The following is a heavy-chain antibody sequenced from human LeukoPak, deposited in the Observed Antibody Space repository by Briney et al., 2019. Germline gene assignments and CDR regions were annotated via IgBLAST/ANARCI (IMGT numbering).Heavy chain of an antibody. J-gene: IGHJ4*02. CDR1: GGSFSGYC. CDR3: ARSLARARPFDY. V-gene: IGHV4-34*01. Sequence: SETLSLTCAVYGGSFSGYCWSWIRQPPGKGLEWIGEINHSGSTNYNPSLKSRVTISVDTSKNQFSLKLSSVTAADTAVYYCARSLARARPFDYWGQGTLVTVSS. CDR2: INHSGST. D-gene: IGHD3-10*01.